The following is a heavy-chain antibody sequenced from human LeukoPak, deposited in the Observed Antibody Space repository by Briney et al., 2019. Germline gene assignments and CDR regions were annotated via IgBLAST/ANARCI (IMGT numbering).Heavy chain of an antibody. D-gene: IGHD5-24*01. CDR3: ARDPGENYPYNWFDP. CDR1: GGSISSGGYY. Sequence: SETLSLTCTVSGGSISSGGYYWSWIRQPPGKGLEWIGSIYYSGSTYYNPSLKSRVTISVDTSKNQFSLSLTSVTAADTAVYYCARDPGENYPYNWFDPWGQGTLVTVSS. CDR2: IYYSGST. J-gene: IGHJ5*02. V-gene: IGHV4-39*07.